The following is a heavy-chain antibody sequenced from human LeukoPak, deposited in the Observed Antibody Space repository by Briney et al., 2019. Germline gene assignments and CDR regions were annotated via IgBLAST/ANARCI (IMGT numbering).Heavy chain of an antibody. Sequence: PGGSLRLSCAASGFTFSSYAMSWVRQAPGKGLEWVSGISGSGGSTYYADSVKGRFTISRDNSKNTLYLQMNSLRAEDTAVYYCAKDQGSSSWYYFDYWGQGTLVTVSS. CDR3: AKDQGSSSWYYFDY. V-gene: IGHV3-23*01. CDR2: ISGSGGST. CDR1: GFTFSSYA. D-gene: IGHD6-13*01. J-gene: IGHJ4*02.